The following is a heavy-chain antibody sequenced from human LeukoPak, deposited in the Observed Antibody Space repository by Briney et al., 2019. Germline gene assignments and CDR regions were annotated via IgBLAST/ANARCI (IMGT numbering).Heavy chain of an antibody. Sequence: GESLKISCKGSGYSFTSYWIGWVRQMPGKGLEWMGIIYPGDSDTGYSPSFQGQVTISADKSISTAYLQWSSLKASDTAMYYCASTWFGEAPAFDIWGQGTMVTVSS. CDR3: ASTWFGEAPAFDI. CDR1: GYSFTSYW. V-gene: IGHV5-51*01. J-gene: IGHJ3*02. D-gene: IGHD3-10*01. CDR2: IYPGDSDT.